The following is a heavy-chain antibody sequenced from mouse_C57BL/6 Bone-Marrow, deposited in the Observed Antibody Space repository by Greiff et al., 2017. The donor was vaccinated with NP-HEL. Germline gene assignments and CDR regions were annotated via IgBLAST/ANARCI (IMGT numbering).Heavy chain of an antibody. CDR3: AREGLAWFAY. Sequence: EVQVVESGGGLVKPGGSLKLSCAASGFTFSSYAMSWVRQTPEKRLEWVATISDGGSYTYYPANVKGRFTISRDNAKNNLYLQMSHLKSEDTAMYYCAREGLAWFAYWGQGTLVTVSA. CDR2: ISDGGSYT. J-gene: IGHJ3*01. CDR1: GFTFSSYA. V-gene: IGHV5-4*01. D-gene: IGHD3-1*01.